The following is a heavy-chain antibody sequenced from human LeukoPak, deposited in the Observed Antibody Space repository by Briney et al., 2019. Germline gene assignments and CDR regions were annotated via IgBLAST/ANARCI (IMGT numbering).Heavy chain of an antibody. CDR1: GGSISRGSYY. D-gene: IGHD3-3*01. V-gene: IGHV4-61*02. J-gene: IGHJ5*02. CDR3: ARENYDFWSGYYFSP. Sequence: SETLSLTCTVSGGSISRGSYYWSWIRQPAGKGLEWIGRIYTSGSTNYNPSLKSRVTISVDTSKNQFSLKLSSVTAADTAVYYCARENYDFWSGYYFSPWGQGTLVTVSS. CDR2: IYTSGST.